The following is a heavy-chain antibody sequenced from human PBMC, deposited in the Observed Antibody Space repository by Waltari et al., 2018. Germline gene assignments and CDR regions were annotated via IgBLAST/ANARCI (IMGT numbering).Heavy chain of an antibody. CDR3: ARHLYSIDYLELGN. Sequence: EVHLLESGGGLAQPGGSLRLSCAASGLNFISYAMRWVRQAPGKGLEWVSGISDSGVITKYADSVKGRFTVSRDNSKNTVFLQLNSLRAEDTAIYYCARHLYSIDYLELGNWGQGTQVTVSS. CDR2: ISDSGVIT. V-gene: IGHV3-23*01. D-gene: IGHD3-22*01. CDR1: GLNFISYA. J-gene: IGHJ4*02.